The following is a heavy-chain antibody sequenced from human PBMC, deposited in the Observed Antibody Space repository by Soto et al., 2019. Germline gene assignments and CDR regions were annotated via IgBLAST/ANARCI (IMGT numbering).Heavy chain of an antibody. D-gene: IGHD3-16*01. CDR1: GGSISDYQ. V-gene: IGHV4-59*01. Sequence: QVQLQESGPGLVKPSETLSLTCSISGGSISDYQWNWIRQPPGKGLEWIGYIYYSGRTNYNPSLKSRLTISLGTSTRQFSLRLRSVTAADTAVYYCARMRGLGEISPYLDYWGQGAPVTVSS. CDR3: ARMRGLGEISPYLDY. J-gene: IGHJ4*02. CDR2: IYYSGRT.